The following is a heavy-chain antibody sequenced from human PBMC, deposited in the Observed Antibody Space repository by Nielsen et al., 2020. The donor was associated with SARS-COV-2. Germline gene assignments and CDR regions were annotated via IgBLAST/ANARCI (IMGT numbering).Heavy chain of an antibody. J-gene: IGHJ4*02. D-gene: IGHD1-26*01. Sequence: SLKISCAASGFTFDDYAMHWVRQAPGKGLEWVSGISWNSGSIGYADSVKGRFTISRDNAKNSLYLQMNSLRAEDTALYYCAKLSGSYSPFDYWGQGTLVTVSS. V-gene: IGHV3-9*01. CDR2: ISWNSGSI. CDR1: GFTFDDYA. CDR3: AKLSGSYSPFDY.